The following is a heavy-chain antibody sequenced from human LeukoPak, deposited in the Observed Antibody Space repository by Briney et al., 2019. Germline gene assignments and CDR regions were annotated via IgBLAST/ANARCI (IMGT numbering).Heavy chain of an antibody. D-gene: IGHD3-10*01. Sequence: PGGSLRLSCAASGSTFSDYDMHWVRQATGKGLEWVSAIGTAGDTYYTGSVKGRFTISRDNSKNTLYLQMNSLRAEDTAVYYCAKVRVNYYGSGSFDYWGQGTLVTVSS. V-gene: IGHV3-13*01. J-gene: IGHJ4*02. CDR3: AKVRVNYYGSGSFDY. CDR1: GSTFSDYD. CDR2: IGTAGDT.